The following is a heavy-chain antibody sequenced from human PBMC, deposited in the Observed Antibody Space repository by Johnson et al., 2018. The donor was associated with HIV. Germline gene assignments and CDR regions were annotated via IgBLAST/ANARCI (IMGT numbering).Heavy chain of an antibody. V-gene: IGHV3-7*02. CDR1: GFTFSSYW. J-gene: IGHJ3*01. CDR2: IKQDGSTA. Sequence: VQLVESGGGLVQPGGSLRLSCAASGFTFSSYWMSWVRQAPGKGLEWVANIKQDGSTANHVDSVKGRFTISRDNAKKSVYLQMNSLRAEDTAVYYCAKYCQGDCGGFAFDPWGQGTMVTVSS. D-gene: IGHD2-21*02. CDR3: AKYCQGDCGGFAFDP.